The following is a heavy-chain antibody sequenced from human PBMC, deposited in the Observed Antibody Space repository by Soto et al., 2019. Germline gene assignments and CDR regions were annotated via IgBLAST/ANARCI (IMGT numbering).Heavy chain of an antibody. CDR1: GFSLSSYW. CDR2: INSDGSST. V-gene: IGHV3-74*01. J-gene: IGHJ3*02. Sequence: GRSLRLSCAASGFSLSSYWMHWVRQAPGKGLVWVSRINSDGSSTSYSDSVKGRFTISRDNAKNTLYLQMNSLRAEDTVVYYCGSDGSWYFFDIWGQGTMVIVSS. D-gene: IGHD6-13*01. CDR3: GSDGSWYFFDI.